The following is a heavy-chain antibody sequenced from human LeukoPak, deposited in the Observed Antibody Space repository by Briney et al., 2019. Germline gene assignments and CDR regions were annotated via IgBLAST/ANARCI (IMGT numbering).Heavy chain of an antibody. CDR3: ARVGGYIYDY. V-gene: IGHV3-48*03. Sequence: GGSLRLSCAASGFTFSSYEMNWVRQAPGKGLEWVSYISSSGSTIYYADSVKGRFTISRDNAKNSLYLQMNSLRSEDTAVYYCARVGGYIYDYWGQGTLVTVSS. CDR2: ISSSGSTI. D-gene: IGHD5-12*01. J-gene: IGHJ4*02. CDR1: GFTFSSYE.